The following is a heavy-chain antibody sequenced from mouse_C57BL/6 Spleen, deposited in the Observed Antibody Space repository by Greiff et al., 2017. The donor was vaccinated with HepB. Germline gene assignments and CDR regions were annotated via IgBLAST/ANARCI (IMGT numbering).Heavy chain of an antibody. J-gene: IGHJ4*01. CDR2: INPNNGGT. CDR1: GYTFTDYY. CDR3: ARSDSNYGRVYYAMDY. Sequence: EVQLQQSGPELVKPGASVKISCKASGYTFTDYYMNWVKQSHGKSLEWIGDINPNNGGTSYNQKFKGKATLTVDKSSSTAYMELRSLTSEDSAVYYCARSDSNYGRVYYAMDYWGQGTSVTVSS. D-gene: IGHD2-5*01. V-gene: IGHV1-26*01.